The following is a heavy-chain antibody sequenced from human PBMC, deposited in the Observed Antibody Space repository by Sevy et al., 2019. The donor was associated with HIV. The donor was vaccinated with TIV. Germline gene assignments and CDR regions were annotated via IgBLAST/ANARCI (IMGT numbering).Heavy chain of an antibody. D-gene: IGHD3-22*01. J-gene: IGHJ5*02. CDR2: ISSDGTNK. CDR3: AKEGYYCDSRGHDWFDP. Sequence: GGSLRLSCVASGFPLRTYVMHWIRQAPGKRLEWVALISSDGTNKNYADSVKGRFTISRDNSKNTLYLQMNSPRVEDTALYYCAKEGYYCDSRGHDWFDPWGQGTLVTVSS. CDR1: GFPLRTYV. V-gene: IGHV3-30*18.